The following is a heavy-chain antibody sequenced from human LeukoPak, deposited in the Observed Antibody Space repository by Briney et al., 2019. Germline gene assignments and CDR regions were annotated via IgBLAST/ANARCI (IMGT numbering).Heavy chain of an antibody. CDR1: GFSFSSYY. Sequence: GGSPRLSCAASGFSFSSYYMSWVRQAPGKGLEGVALINPDGSERYYVDSVEGRFTISRDNAKNSLYLQMDSLRDDDTAMYFCTRDLAAVPGPRMDVWGQGTTVTVSS. V-gene: IGHV3-7*03. CDR2: INPDGSER. J-gene: IGHJ6*02. CDR3: TRDLAAVPGPRMDV. D-gene: IGHD6-19*01.